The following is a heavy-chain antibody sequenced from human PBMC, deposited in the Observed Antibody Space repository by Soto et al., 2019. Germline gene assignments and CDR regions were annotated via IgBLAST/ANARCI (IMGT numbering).Heavy chain of an antibody. D-gene: IGHD2-2*01. CDR2: IYYSGST. V-gene: IGHV4-31*03. CDR1: GGSISSGGYY. J-gene: IGHJ6*02. CDR3: ARDRVVVVPAATRGGADYYYYYGMDV. Sequence: QVQLQESGPGLVKPSQTLSLTCTVSGGSISSGGYYWSWIRQHPGKGLEWIGYIYYSGSTYYNPSLKSRVNISVDTSKNQFSRKLSSVTAADTAVYYCARDRVVVVPAATRGGADYYYYYGMDVWGQGTTVTVSS.